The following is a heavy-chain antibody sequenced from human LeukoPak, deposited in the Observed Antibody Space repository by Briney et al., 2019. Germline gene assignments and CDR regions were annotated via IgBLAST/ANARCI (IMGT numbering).Heavy chain of an antibody. CDR2: ISSSSSYI. J-gene: IGHJ6*02. D-gene: IGHD1-26*01. CDR1: GFTFSSYS. CDR3: ARESEAPTSYYYYGMDV. V-gene: IGHV3-21*01. Sequence: GGSLRLSCAASGFTFSSYSMNWVRQAPGKGLEWVSSISSSSSYIYYADSVKGRFTISRDNAKNSLYLQMNSLRAEDTAVYYCARESEAPTSYYYYGMDVWGQGTTVTVSS.